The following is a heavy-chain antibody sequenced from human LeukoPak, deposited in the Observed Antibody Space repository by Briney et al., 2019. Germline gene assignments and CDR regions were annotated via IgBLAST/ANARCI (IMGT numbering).Heavy chain of an antibody. J-gene: IGHJ6*03. CDR1: GFTPSSYE. CDR2: ISSSGSTI. Sequence: PGGSLRLSCVASGFTPSSYEMNWVRPAPEKGLEWVSYISSSGSTIYYADSVKGRFTISRDNAKKSLYMQMNSLRAEDTAVYYCARNKLGISEKYMDVWGKGTTVTISS. V-gene: IGHV3-48*03. CDR3: ARNKLGISEKYMDV. D-gene: IGHD7-27*01.